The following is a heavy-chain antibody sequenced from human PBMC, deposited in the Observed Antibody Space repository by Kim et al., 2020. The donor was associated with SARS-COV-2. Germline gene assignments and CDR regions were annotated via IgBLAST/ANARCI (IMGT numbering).Heavy chain of an antibody. J-gene: IGHJ4*02. CDR1: GFIFRNYG. Sequence: GGSLRLSCAASGFIFRNYGMHWVRQAPGKGREWVAVIWYDGSNKYYADSVKGRFTISRDNSKNTLYLQMNSLRAEDTAVYYCAKAPADGDYYYWGQGTLVTVSS. V-gene: IGHV3-33*06. D-gene: IGHD4-17*01. CDR3: AKAPADGDYYY. CDR2: IWYDGSNK.